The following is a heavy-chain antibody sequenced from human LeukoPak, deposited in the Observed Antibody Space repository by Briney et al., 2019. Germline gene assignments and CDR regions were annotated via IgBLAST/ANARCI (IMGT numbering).Heavy chain of an antibody. Sequence: GESLKISCKGSGYSFTSYWIGWVRQMPGKGLEWMGVIYPGDSDTRYSPSFQGQVTISADKSISTAYLQWSSLKASDTAMYYCALIPNYYGSGSPNDRDYWGQGTLVTVSS. CDR3: ALIPNYYGSGSPNDRDY. V-gene: IGHV5-51*01. CDR2: IYPGDSDT. J-gene: IGHJ4*02. CDR1: GYSFTSYW. D-gene: IGHD3-10*01.